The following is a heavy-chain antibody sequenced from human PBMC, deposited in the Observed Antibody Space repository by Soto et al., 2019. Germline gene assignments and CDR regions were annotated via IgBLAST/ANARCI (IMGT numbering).Heavy chain of an antibody. V-gene: IGHV4-59*12. J-gene: IGHJ5*02. CDR3: ATGVGGSSLNWFGP. D-gene: IGHD3-10*01. CDR2: IHYSGSA. CDR1: GSSIIGYY. Sequence: SETRSRTCTFAGSSIIGYYWTWIRQSPERGLEWIGYIHYSGSANYNPSLNSRLTMSVDRSKSQFSMKLASVTAVATAAHYCATGVGGSSLNWFGPWGQGTLVTVSS.